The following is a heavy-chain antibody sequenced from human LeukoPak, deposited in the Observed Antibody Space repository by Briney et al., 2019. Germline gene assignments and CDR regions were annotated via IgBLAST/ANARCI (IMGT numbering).Heavy chain of an antibody. V-gene: IGHV3-11*04. D-gene: IGHD3-10*02. CDR1: GFTFSDYY. Sequence: GGSLILSCAASGFTFSDYYMTWIRQAPGKGLEWVSFIGTSGSPIFYADSVKGRFTMSRDNARNSRYLQMNSVRAEDSAVYYCARKRPNYVDAWGQGTLVTVSS. CDR2: IGTSGSPI. CDR3: ARKRPNYVDA. J-gene: IGHJ5*02.